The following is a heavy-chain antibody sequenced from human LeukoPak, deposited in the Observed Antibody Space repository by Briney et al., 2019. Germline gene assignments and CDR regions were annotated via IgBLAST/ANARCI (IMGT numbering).Heavy chain of an antibody. CDR1: GGTFISYT. CDR2: IIPILGIA. CDR3: ARYSEYDFWSGYYPTENYYYMDV. Sequence: SVKVSCKASGGTFISYTISWVRQAPGQGLEWMGRIIPILGIANYAQKFQGRVTITADKSTNTAYMELSRLRSEDTAVYYCARYSEYDFWSGYYPTENYYYMDVWGKGTTVTVSS. J-gene: IGHJ6*03. V-gene: IGHV1-69*02. D-gene: IGHD3-3*01.